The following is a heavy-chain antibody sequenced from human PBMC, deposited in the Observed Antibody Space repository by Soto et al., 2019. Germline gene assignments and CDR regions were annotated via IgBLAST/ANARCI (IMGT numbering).Heavy chain of an antibody. D-gene: IGHD3-10*01. CDR3: ARARGYYGSGSTYYFDY. V-gene: IGHV3-7*04. Sequence: EVQLVESGGGLVQPGGSLRLSCAASGFTFSSYWMSWVRQAPGKGLEWVANIKQDGSEKYYVDSVKGRFTISRDNAKNSLYLQMNSLRAEDTAVYYCARARGYYGSGSTYYFDYWGQGTLVTVSS. CDR2: IKQDGSEK. CDR1: GFTFSSYW. J-gene: IGHJ4*02.